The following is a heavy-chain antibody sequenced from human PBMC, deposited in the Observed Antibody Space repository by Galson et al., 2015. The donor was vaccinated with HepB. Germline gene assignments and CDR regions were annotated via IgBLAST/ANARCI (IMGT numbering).Heavy chain of an antibody. CDR3: ARNGQDGDTAMVTRHYYYYYYGMDV. D-gene: IGHD5-18*01. J-gene: IGHJ6*02. CDR2: IRSSSSYT. Sequence: SLRLSCAASGFTFSDYYMSWIRQAPGKGLEWVSDIRSSSSYTNYADSVKGRFTISRDNAKNSLYLQMNSLRAEDTAVYYCARNGQDGDTAMVTRHYYYYYYGMDVWGQGTTVTVSS. CDR1: GFTFSDYY. V-gene: IGHV3-11*06.